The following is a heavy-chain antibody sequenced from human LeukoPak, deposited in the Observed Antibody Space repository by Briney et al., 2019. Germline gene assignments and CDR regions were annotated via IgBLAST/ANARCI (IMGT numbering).Heavy chain of an antibody. CDR1: GFTFSSYW. J-gene: IGHJ5*02. V-gene: IGHV3-7*01. CDR2: IKQDGSEK. CDR3: ARDGRKWVVTQPNWFDP. D-gene: IGHD6-19*01. Sequence: GGSLRLSCAASGFTFSSYWMSWVRQAPGKGLEWVANIKQDGSEKYYVDSVKGRFTISRDNAKNSLYLQMNSLRAEDTAVYYCARDGRKWVVTQPNWFDPWGQGTLVTVSS.